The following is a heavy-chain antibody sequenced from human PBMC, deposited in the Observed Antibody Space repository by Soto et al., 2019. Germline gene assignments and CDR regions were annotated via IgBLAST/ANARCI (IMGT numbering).Heavy chain of an antibody. V-gene: IGHV5-51*01. J-gene: IGHJ6*02. Sequence: SCTASGFTFKNYAMTWVRQAPGKGLEWMGIIYPGDSDTRYSPSFQGQVTISADKSISTAYLQWSSLKASDTAMYYCARHLYYYGSGSYDYYYGMDVWGQGTTVTVSS. CDR2: IYPGDSDT. CDR3: ARHLYYYGSGSYDYYYGMDV. D-gene: IGHD3-10*01. CDR1: GFTFKNYA.